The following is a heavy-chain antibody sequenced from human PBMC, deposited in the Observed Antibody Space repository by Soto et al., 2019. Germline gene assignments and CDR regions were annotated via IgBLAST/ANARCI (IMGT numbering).Heavy chain of an antibody. J-gene: IGHJ4*02. CDR2: LSGSGGST. CDR3: ARRPWGSGWYYFDH. Sequence: EVQLLESGGGLVQPGGSLRLSCAASGFTFSSHAMTWVRQAPGKGLEWVSGLSGSGGSTFYADSVKGRFTISRDNSKNTLYLHMNSLRAEDTAVYYCARRPWGSGWYYFDHWGQGTLVTVSS. CDR1: GFTFSSHA. V-gene: IGHV3-23*01. D-gene: IGHD6-19*01.